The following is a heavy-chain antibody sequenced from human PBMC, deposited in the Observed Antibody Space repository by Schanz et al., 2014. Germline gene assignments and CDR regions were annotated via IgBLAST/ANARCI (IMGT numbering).Heavy chain of an antibody. J-gene: IGHJ3*02. CDR3: ARDRGDGDLPGDI. CDR1: GDSISSGGYY. CDR2: ISYSGVT. Sequence: QVQLQESGPGLVKPSQTLSLTCTVSGDSISSGGYYWSWIRQHPGKGLEWIGYISYSGVTYYNPSLKSRVTISVDTSKNQCSLNLSSATAADTAVYYCARDRGDGDLPGDIWGQGTMVTVSS. D-gene: IGHD4-17*01. V-gene: IGHV4-31*03.